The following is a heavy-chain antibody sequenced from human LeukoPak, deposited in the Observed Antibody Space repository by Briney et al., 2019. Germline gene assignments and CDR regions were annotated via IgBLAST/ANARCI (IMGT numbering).Heavy chain of an antibody. J-gene: IGHJ4*02. D-gene: IGHD3-9*01. CDR2: INPKSGGT. CDR1: GNTFTGYY. V-gene: IGHV1-2*02. Sequence: ASVKVSCKASGNTFTGYYMHWVRQAPGQGLEWMGWINPKSGGTNYAQKFQGRVTMTRDTSISTAYMEVSRLRSADTAVYYCARSPHILTGEKFDYWGQGTRVTVSS. CDR3: ARSPHILTGEKFDY.